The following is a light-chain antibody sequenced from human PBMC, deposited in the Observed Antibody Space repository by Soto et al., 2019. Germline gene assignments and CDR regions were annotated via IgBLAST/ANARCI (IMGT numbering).Light chain of an antibody. Sequence: DIQMTQSPSTLSASVGDRVTITCRASQSISSWLAWYQQNPGKAPKLLIYDASSLESGVPSRFSGSGSGTEFTLTISSLQPDDFATYYCQQYTSDSWPFGQGPKVDIK. CDR2: DAS. V-gene: IGKV1-5*01. J-gene: IGKJ1*01. CDR1: QSISSW. CDR3: QQYTSDSWP.